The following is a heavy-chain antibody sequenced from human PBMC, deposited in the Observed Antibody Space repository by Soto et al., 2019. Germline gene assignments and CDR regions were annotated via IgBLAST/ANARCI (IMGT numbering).Heavy chain of an antibody. CDR2: IYWDDDK. J-gene: IGHJ5*02. Sequence: QITLKESGPTLVKPTQTLTLTCTFSGFSLSTSGVGVGWIRQPPGKALEWLALIYWDDDKRYSPSLKSRLTITKDPAKNQVVLTMTNMEPVDTATYYCAHALVRHFLRRSERETEFAPWGQGTLVTVSS. CDR3: AHALVRHFLRRSERETEFAP. CDR1: GFSLSTSGVG. D-gene: IGHD3-9*01. V-gene: IGHV2-5*02.